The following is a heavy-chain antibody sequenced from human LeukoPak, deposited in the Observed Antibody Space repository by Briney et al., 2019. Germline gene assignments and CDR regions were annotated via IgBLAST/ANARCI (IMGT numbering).Heavy chain of an antibody. J-gene: IGHJ4*02. CDR2: IYYSGST. CDR3: ARGSHYYDS. Sequence: SETLSLTCTVSGGSISSYYWSWIRQPPGKGLEWIGYIYYSGSTNYNPSLKSRVTISVDTSKNQFSLKLSSVTAADTAVYYCARGSHYYDSWGQGTLVTVSS. D-gene: IGHD3-22*01. CDR1: GGSISSYY. V-gene: IGHV4-59*01.